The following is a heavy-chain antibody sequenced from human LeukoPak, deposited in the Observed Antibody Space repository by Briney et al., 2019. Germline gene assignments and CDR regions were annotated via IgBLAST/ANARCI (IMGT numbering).Heavy chain of an antibody. J-gene: IGHJ6*02. V-gene: IGHV3-30-3*01. D-gene: IGHD3-3*01. Sequence: PGGSLRLSCAASGFTFSSYAMHWVRQAPGKGLEWVAVISYDGSNKYYADSVKGRFTISRDNSKNTLYLQMNSLRAEDTAVYYCARDGDGMDVWGQGTMVTVSS. CDR2: ISYDGSNK. CDR1: GFTFSSYA. CDR3: ARDGDGMDV.